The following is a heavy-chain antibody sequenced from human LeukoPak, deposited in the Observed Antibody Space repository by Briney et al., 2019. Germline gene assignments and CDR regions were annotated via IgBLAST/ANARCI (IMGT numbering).Heavy chain of an antibody. CDR2: ISGSGGST. CDR3: AKDKEYQLLFDY. V-gene: IGHV3-23*01. Sequence: GGSLRLSCAASGFKFSDHYIDWVRQAPGKGLEWVSAISGSGGSTYYADSVKGRFTISRDNSKNTLYLQMNSLRAEDTAVYYCAKDKEYQLLFDYWGQGTLVTVSS. D-gene: IGHD2-2*01. CDR1: GFKFSDHY. J-gene: IGHJ4*02.